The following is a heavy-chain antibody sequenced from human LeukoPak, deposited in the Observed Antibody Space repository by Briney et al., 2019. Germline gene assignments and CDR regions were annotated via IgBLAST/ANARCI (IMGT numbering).Heavy chain of an antibody. D-gene: IGHD4-17*01. CDR1: GYSISSGYY. CDR2: NYHSGST. Sequence: SETLSLTCTVSGYSISSGYYWGWIRQPPGKGLEWIGSNYHSGSTYYNPSLKSRVTISVDTSKNQFSLKLSSVTAADTAVYYCARDRDYGLLDYWGQGTLVTVSS. J-gene: IGHJ4*02. CDR3: ARDRDYGLLDY. V-gene: IGHV4-38-2*02.